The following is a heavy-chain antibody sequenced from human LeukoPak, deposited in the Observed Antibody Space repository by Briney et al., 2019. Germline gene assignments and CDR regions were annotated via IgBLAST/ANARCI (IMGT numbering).Heavy chain of an antibody. CDR3: AKMQGYFDY. J-gene: IGHJ4*02. V-gene: IGHV3-23*01. CDR2: VSGTGTT. Sequence: GGSLRLSCAASGFTFSTYGMSWVRQAPGKGLEWVSAVSGTGTTYYADSVRGRFIISRDNSKNTLYLQMNSLRAEDTAAYYCAKMQGYFDYWGQGTLVTVSS. CDR1: GFTFSTYG.